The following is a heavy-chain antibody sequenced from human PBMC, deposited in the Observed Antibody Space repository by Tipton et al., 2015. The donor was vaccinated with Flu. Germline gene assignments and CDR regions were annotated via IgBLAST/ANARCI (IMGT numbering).Heavy chain of an antibody. CDR3: ARRPFEEVGVFDY. CDR2: IYPGDGDT. D-gene: IGHD3-10*01. V-gene: IGHV5-51*01. J-gene: IGHJ4*02. CDR1: GYRFFGYW. Sequence: QLVQSGAEVKKPGESLKISCKGSGYRFFGYWIAWVRQMPGKGPEKMGMIYPGDGDTRYSPSFQGQVTISADESISTAYLEWSSLKAWDPAIYYCARRPFEEVGVFDYWGQGTLVTVSS.